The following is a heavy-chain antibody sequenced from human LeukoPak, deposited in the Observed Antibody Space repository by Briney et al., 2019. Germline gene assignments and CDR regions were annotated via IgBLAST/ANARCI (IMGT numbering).Heavy chain of an antibody. V-gene: IGHV3-53*01. J-gene: IGHJ4*02. D-gene: IGHD3-22*01. Sequence: PGGSLRLSCAASGFTVSSNYMSWVRQAPGKGLEWVSVIYSGGGTYYADSVKGRFTISRDNSKNTLYLQMNSLRAEDTAVYYCARGSPVYYDSSGYYLDYWGQGTLVTVSS. CDR1: GFTVSSNY. CDR2: IYSGGGT. CDR3: ARGSPVYYDSSGYYLDY.